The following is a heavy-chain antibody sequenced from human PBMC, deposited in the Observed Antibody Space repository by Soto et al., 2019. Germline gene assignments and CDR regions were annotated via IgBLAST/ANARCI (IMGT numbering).Heavy chain of an antibody. V-gene: IGHV3-48*02. Sequence: EVQLVESGGGLVQPGGSLRLSCAASGFTFSSYSMNWVRQAPGKGLEWVSYISSSSSTIYYADSVKGRFTISRDNAKNSLYLQMNSLRDENTAVYYCAREHQGLTAPYYFDYWGQGTLVTVSS. CDR3: AREHQGLTAPYYFDY. CDR1: GFTFSSYS. J-gene: IGHJ4*02. D-gene: IGHD3-16*01. CDR2: ISSSSSTI.